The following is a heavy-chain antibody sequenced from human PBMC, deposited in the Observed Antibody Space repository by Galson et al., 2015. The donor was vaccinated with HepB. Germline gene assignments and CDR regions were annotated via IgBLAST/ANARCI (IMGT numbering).Heavy chain of an antibody. Sequence: TLSLTCAVSGGSISSGGYSWSWIRQPPGRGLEWIGYIDQSGYIYSNPSLKSRGTISVDRSKNQLSLKLSSVTAADTAVYFCARSGERAADAFDVWGQGTMVTVSS. CDR2: IDQSGYI. CDR3: ARSGERAADAFDV. J-gene: IGHJ3*01. D-gene: IGHD3-10*01. CDR1: GGSISSGGYS. V-gene: IGHV4-30-2*01.